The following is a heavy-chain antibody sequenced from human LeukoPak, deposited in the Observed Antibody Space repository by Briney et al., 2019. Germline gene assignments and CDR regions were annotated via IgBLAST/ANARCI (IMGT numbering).Heavy chain of an antibody. CDR1: GGSISSYY. Sequence: SETLSLTCTVSGGSISSYYWSWIRQPPGKGLEWIGRIYTSGSTNYNPSLKSRVTMSVDTSKNQFSLKLSSVTAADTAVYYCARGLRLGELSLLYAFDIWGQGTMVTVSS. J-gene: IGHJ3*02. CDR2: IYTSGST. V-gene: IGHV4-4*07. D-gene: IGHD3-16*02. CDR3: ARGLRLGELSLLYAFDI.